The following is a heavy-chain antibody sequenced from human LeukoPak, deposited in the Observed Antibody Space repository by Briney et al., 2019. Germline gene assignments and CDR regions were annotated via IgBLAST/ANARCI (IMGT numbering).Heavy chain of an antibody. D-gene: IGHD3-10*01. J-gene: IGHJ4*02. CDR2: IHHSGSS. CDR1: ADSLSSGGHC. CDR3: ARGGNRFGGFYFDY. Sequence: SQTLSLTCTVSADSLSSGGHCWAWIRQLPGKGLESIGFIHHSGSSRHNPSLKDRAAISVDASRKQFALRLSSVTAADTAIYYCARGGNRFGGFYFDYWGQGIQVIVSS. V-gene: IGHV4-31*03.